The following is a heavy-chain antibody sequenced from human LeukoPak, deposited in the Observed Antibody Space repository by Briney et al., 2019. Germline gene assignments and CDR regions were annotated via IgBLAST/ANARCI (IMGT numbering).Heavy chain of an antibody. CDR1: GFTFSSYG. D-gene: IGHD3-9*01. CDR2: ISGSGGST. V-gene: IGHV3-23*01. CDR3: AKLRYFDWLLFGGSWFDP. Sequence: GGSLRLSCAASGFTFSSYGMSWARQAPGKGLEWVSAISGSGGSTYYADSVKGRFTISRDNSKNTLYLQMNSLRAEDTAVYYCAKLRYFDWLLFGGSWFDPWGQGTLVTVSS. J-gene: IGHJ5*02.